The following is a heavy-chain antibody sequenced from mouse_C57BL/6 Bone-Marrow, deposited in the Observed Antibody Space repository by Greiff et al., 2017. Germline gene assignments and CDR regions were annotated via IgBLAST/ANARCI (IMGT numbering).Heavy chain of an antibody. J-gene: IGHJ3*01. CDR3: ARSGDYGSSEAWFAY. Sequence: QVQLKESGAELVKPGASVKISCKASGYAFSSYWMNWVKQRPGKGLEWIGQIYPGDGDTNYNGKFKGKATLTADKSSSTAYMQLSSLTSEDSAVYFCARSGDYGSSEAWFAYWGQGTLVTVSA. D-gene: IGHD1-1*01. V-gene: IGHV1-80*01. CDR1: GYAFSSYW. CDR2: IYPGDGDT.